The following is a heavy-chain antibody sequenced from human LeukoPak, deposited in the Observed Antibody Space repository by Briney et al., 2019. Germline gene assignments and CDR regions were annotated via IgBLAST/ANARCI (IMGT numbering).Heavy chain of an antibody. CDR2: IYYSGST. CDR1: GGSISSYY. Sequence: SETLSLTCTVSGGSISSYYWSWIRQPPGKGLEWIGYIYYSGSTNYNPSLKSRVTISVDTSKNQFSLKLSSVTAADTAVYYCARSRYSSSSLDYWGQGTLVTVSS. V-gene: IGHV4-59*01. CDR3: ARSRYSSSSLDY. D-gene: IGHD6-6*01. J-gene: IGHJ4*02.